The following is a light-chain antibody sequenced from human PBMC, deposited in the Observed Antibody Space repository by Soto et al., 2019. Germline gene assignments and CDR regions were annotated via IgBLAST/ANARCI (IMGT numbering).Light chain of an antibody. J-gene: IGKJ3*01. CDR3: QQYNDWPFT. V-gene: IGKV3-11*01. Sequence: EIVLTQSPATLSLSPGERATLSCRASQSVSNYLAWYQQKPGQAPRLLIYDVSHRATDIPARFSGSGSGTDFTLTISSLEPEDFALYYCQQYNDWPFTFGPGTKVDIK. CDR2: DVS. CDR1: QSVSNY.